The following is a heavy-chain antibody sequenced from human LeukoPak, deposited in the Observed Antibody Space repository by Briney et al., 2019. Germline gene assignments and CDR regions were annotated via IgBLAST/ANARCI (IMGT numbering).Heavy chain of an antibody. CDR1: GASISSSDSY. J-gene: IGHJ6*02. CDR3: ARHVQDLGIKV. Sequence: PSETLSLTCTVSGASISSSDSYWSWIRQPPGKGLEWIGSIYHRGSTSYNPSLKSRVTVSEDMSKNHFSLRLSSVTAADTAVYYCARHVQDLGIKVWGQGTTVTVSS. V-gene: IGHV4-39*01. CDR2: IYHRGST.